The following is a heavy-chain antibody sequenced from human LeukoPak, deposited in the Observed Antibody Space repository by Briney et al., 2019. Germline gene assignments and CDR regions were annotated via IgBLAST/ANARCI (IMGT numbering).Heavy chain of an antibody. V-gene: IGHV4-4*02. J-gene: IGHJ3*02. CDR3: AGAYCGGDCYSGRTFDI. D-gene: IGHD2-21*02. CDR2: IYHSRST. Sequence: SGTLSLTCAVSGGSISSSYWWSWVRPPPGKGLEWIGEIYHSRSTNYSPSLKSRVNLSVDKSKNQFSLRLSSVTAADTAVYYCAGAYCGGDCYSGRTFDIWGQGTMVTVSS. CDR1: GGSISSSYW.